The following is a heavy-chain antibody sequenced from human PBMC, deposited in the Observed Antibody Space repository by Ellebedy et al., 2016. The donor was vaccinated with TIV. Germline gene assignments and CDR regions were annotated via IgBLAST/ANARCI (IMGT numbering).Heavy chain of an antibody. CDR1: GYTFTSSY. CDR3: AREEPYGSGTKDYGMDV. CDR2: INPSGGSI. V-gene: IGHV1-46*04. J-gene: IGHJ6*02. D-gene: IGHD3-10*01. Sequence: AASVQVSCKASGYTFTSSYMHWVRQAPRQGLEWMGIINPSGGSISYAQKLQGRVTMTRDTSTSTVYMELSSLRSEDTAVYYCAREEPYGSGTKDYGMDVWGQGTTVTVSS.